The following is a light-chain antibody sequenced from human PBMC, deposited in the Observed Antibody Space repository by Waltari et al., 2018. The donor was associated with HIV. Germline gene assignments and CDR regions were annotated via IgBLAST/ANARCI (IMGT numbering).Light chain of an antibody. CDR3: AAWDDSLSGSVV. V-gene: IGLV1-44*01. CDR1: NSNIGRYA. CDR2: SNT. Sequence: QSVLTQPPSASGAPGQRVSIPCSGGNSNIGRYAVSWYQQLPGTPPKLLIYSNTQRPSGVPDRFSGSKSGTSASLAIGGLQSEDEADYYCAAWDDSLSGSVVFGGGTKLTVL. J-gene: IGLJ2*01.